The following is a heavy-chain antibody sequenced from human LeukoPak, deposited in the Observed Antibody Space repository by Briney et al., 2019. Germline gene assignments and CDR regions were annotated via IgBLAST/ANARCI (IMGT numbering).Heavy chain of an antibody. D-gene: IGHD3-22*01. V-gene: IGHV1-2*02. J-gene: IGHJ6*03. CDR2: INPNSGGT. Sequence: ASVKVSCKASGYTFTDSYMHWVRQAPGQGLEWMGWINPNSGGTKYAQKFQGRVTMTRDTSISTADMELSRLTFDDTAVYFCARPGILYDSTSYDYYYYYYMDVWGQGTTVTVSS. CDR1: GYTFTDSY. CDR3: ARPGILYDSTSYDYYYYYYMDV.